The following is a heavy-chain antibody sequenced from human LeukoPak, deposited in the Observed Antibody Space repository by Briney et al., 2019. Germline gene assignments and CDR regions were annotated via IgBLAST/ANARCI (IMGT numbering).Heavy chain of an antibody. Sequence: SGGSLRLSCAASGFTFSSYWMSWVRQAPGKGLEWVANIKQDGSEKYYVDSVKGRFTISRDNAKNSLYLQMNSLRAEDTAVYYCARGLLNPPNRYCSGGSCHDAFDIWGQGTMGTVSS. D-gene: IGHD2-15*01. CDR3: ARGLLNPPNRYCSGGSCHDAFDI. CDR1: GFTFSSYW. CDR2: IKQDGSEK. V-gene: IGHV3-7*04. J-gene: IGHJ3*02.